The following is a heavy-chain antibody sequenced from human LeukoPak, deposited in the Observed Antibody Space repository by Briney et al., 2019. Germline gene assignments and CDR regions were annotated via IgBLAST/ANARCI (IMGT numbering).Heavy chain of an antibody. CDR2: IIPVLEMA. Sequence: SLKVSCKVPGGTFNTYVITWVRQAPGQGLEWMGRIIPVLEMATYAQKYEGRVKITADKSTTTIYLFLSSLTSDDTAVYYCARGRNYFDYWGQGSLVTVSS. J-gene: IGHJ4*01. V-gene: IGHV1-69*04. CDR3: ARGRNYFDY. CDR1: GGTFNTYV.